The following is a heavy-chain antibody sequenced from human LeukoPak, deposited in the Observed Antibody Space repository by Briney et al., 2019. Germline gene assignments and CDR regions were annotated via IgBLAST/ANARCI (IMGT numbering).Heavy chain of an antibody. D-gene: IGHD4-23*01. CDR2: IYHSGTT. Sequence: PSETLSLTCTVSGGSISGGYYWGWIRQPPGKGLEWIGVIYHSGTTYYNPSLKSRVTISVHTSKNQFSLKLSSVTAADTAVYYCARDPLVGDYGGEAWGQGTLVTVSS. V-gene: IGHV4-38-2*02. J-gene: IGHJ5*02. CDR1: GGSISGGYY. CDR3: ARDPLVGDYGGEA.